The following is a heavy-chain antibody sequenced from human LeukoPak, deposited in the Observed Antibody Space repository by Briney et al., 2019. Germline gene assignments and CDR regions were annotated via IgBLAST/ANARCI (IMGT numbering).Heavy chain of an antibody. J-gene: IGHJ4*02. CDR1: GFTFSSYS. Sequence: GGSLILSCAASGFTFSSYSMNWVRQAPGKGLEWVSSISSSSSYIYYADSVKGRFTISRDNAKNSLYLQMNSLRAEDTAVYYCARGAVADYYFDYWGQGTLVTVSS. D-gene: IGHD6-19*01. CDR2: ISSSSSYI. V-gene: IGHV3-21*01. CDR3: ARGAVADYYFDY.